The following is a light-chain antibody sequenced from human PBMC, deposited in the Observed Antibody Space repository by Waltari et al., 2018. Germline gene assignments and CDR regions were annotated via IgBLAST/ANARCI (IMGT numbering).Light chain of an antibody. CDR3: QTGGHGTWV. V-gene: IGLV4-69*01. CDR2: VNSDGSH. Sequence: QLVLTHSPSASASLGASVKLTCTLSSGHSSNVIAWHQQQPAKGPRYLMKVNSDGSHSKGDEIPDRFSGSSAGAERYLTISSLQSEDEADYYCQTGGHGTWVFGGGTKLTVL. CDR1: SGHSSNV. J-gene: IGLJ3*02.